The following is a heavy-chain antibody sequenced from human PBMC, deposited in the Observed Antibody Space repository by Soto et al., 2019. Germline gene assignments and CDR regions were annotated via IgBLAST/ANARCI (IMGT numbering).Heavy chain of an antibody. CDR2: ISSSGSTI. CDR1: GFTFSSYE. J-gene: IGHJ6*02. D-gene: IGHD6-6*01. Sequence: EVQLVESGGGLVQPGGSLRLSCAASGFTFSSYEMNWVRQAPGKGLEWVSYISSSGSTIYYADSVKGRFTISRDNAKNSLYLQMNSLRAEDTAVYYCARDYSSSGGMDVWGQGTTVTVSS. V-gene: IGHV3-48*03. CDR3: ARDYSSSGGMDV.